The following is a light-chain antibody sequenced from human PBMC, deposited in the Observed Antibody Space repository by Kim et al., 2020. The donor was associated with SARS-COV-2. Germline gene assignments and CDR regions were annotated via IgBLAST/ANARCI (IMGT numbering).Light chain of an antibody. Sequence: GQKVPCSCSGSSSNIGNNYVSWYQQLPGAAPKLLIFDNNERPSGIPARFSGSKSGTSATLGITGLQTGDEADYYCGTWDSSLSAAVFGGGTQLTVL. J-gene: IGLJ7*01. V-gene: IGLV1-51*01. CDR3: GTWDSSLSAAV. CDR2: DNN. CDR1: SSNIGNNY.